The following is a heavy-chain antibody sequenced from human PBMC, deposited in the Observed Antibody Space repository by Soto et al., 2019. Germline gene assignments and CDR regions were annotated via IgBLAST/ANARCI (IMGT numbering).Heavy chain of an antibody. J-gene: IGHJ4*02. V-gene: IGHV1-3*01. CDR3: ARDSRSDISFDY. CDR2: INPGNGDT. Sequence: ASVKVSCKASGYPFTIYAIHWVRQAPGQSLEWMGWINPGNGDTKYSQIFKGRVTITWDTSARTAYMDLSSLISEDTADYYCARDSRSDISFDYWGQGARVTVSS. CDR1: GYPFTIYA. D-gene: IGHD5-12*01.